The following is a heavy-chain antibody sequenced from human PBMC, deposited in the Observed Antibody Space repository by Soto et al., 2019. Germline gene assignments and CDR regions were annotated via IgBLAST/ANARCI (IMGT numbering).Heavy chain of an antibody. J-gene: IGHJ6*02. Sequence: PGGSLRLSCAASGFTFSSYGMHWVRQAPGKGLEWVAVIWYDGSNKYYADSVKGRFTISRDNSKNTLYLQMNSLRAEDTAVYYCARDYDSSGYYYRSYYYYGMDVWGQGTTVNVSS. CDR1: GFTFSSYG. CDR3: ARDYDSSGYYYRSYYYYGMDV. V-gene: IGHV3-33*01. D-gene: IGHD3-22*01. CDR2: IWYDGSNK.